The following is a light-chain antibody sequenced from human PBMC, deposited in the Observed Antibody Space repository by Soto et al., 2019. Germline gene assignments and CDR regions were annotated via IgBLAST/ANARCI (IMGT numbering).Light chain of an antibody. CDR1: QSLSSN. Sequence: ERVMTQSPATLSVSPGERPTLSGRASQSLSSNLAWYQQKPGQAPRLLIYGASTRATGIPARFSGSGSGTEFTLTISSLQSEDFAVYYCQQYNDWPRRLTVGGGTQVDIK. CDR3: QQYNDWPRRLT. J-gene: IGKJ4*01. CDR2: GAS. V-gene: IGKV3-15*01.